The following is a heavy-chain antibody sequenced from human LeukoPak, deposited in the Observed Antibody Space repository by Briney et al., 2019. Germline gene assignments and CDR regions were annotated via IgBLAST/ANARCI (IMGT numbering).Heavy chain of an antibody. CDR2: IYYSGST. J-gene: IGHJ5*02. Sequence: PSQTLSLTCTVSGGSISSGDYYWSWIRQPPGKGLEWIGYIYYSGSTYYNPSLKSRVTISVDTSKNQFSLKLSSVTAADTAVYYCARVRYGSGSYVGGWLEPWGQGTLVTVSS. CDR3: ARVRYGSGSYVGGWLEP. V-gene: IGHV4-30-4*01. D-gene: IGHD3-10*01. CDR1: GGSISSGDYY.